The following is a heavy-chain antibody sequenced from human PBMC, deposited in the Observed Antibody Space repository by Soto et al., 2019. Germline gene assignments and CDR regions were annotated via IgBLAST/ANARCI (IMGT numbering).Heavy chain of an antibody. CDR2: IIPIFGTA. V-gene: IGHV1-69*01. CDR3: ARGLIVGAPRRFGY. CDR1: GGTFSSYA. J-gene: IGHJ4*02. D-gene: IGHD1-26*01. Sequence: QVQLVQSGAEVKKPGSSVTVSCKASGGTFSSYAISWVRQAPGQGLEWMGGIIPIFGTANYEQKFQGRVTITAAESTNRAYMELSSLRSEDRAVYYCARGLIVGAPRRFGYLGQGTLVTVSS.